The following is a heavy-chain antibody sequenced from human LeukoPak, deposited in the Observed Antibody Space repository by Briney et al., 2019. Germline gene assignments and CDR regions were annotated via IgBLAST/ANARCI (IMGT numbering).Heavy chain of an antibody. CDR3: AKGSSSSRPYYFDY. Sequence: GGSLRLSCAASGFIVSNNYMTWVRQAPGKGLEWVSAITDSSTSTYYADSVKGRFTISRHNSKNTLYLQMNSLRAEDTAVYYCAKGSSSSRPYYFDYWGQGTLVTVSS. J-gene: IGHJ4*02. CDR1: GFIVSNNY. V-gene: IGHV3-23*01. CDR2: ITDSSTST. D-gene: IGHD6-13*01.